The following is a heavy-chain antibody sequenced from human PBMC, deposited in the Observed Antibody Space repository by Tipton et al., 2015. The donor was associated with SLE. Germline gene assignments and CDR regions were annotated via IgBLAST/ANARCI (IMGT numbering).Heavy chain of an antibody. Sequence: TLSLTCTVSGYSISSGYFWGWIRQPPGKGLEWIGTMYHSGNTYSNPSLKSRVTISVDTSKNQFSLKLSSVTAADTAVYYCARDEYRYDTTGYHLPGHFDFWGQGTLVTVSS. J-gene: IGHJ4*02. D-gene: IGHD3-22*01. CDR3: ARDEYRYDTTGYHLPGHFDF. V-gene: IGHV4-38-2*02. CDR1: GYSISSGYF. CDR2: MYHSGNT.